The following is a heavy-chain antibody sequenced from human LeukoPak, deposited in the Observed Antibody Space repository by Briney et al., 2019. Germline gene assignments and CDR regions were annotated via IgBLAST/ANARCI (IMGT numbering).Heavy chain of an antibody. CDR2: IYYSGTT. CDR1: GGSITSSNYC. D-gene: IGHD5-24*01. V-gene: IGHV4-39*07. J-gene: IGHJ1*01. Sequence: SETLSLTCTVSGGSITSSNYCWGWIRQPPGKGLEWIGSIYYSGTTYYNPSLKSRVTVSVDTSKNRFSLKLNSVTAADTAVYYCASTSRDGYFRWVFQHWGQGTLVTVSS. CDR3: ASTSRDGYFRWVFQH.